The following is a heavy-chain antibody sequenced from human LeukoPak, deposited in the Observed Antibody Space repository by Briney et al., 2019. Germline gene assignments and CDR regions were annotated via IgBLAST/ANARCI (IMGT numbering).Heavy chain of an antibody. J-gene: IGHJ4*02. CDR3: ASHPSYSSGWYEGYY. CDR2: IYPGDSDT. Sequence: GESLKISCKGSGYSFTSYWIGWVRQMPGKGLEWMGIIYPGDSDTRYSPSFQGQVTISADKSISTAYLQWSSLRASDTAMYYCASHPSYSSGWYEGYYWGQGTLLTVSS. V-gene: IGHV5-51*01. CDR1: GYSFTSYW. D-gene: IGHD6-19*01.